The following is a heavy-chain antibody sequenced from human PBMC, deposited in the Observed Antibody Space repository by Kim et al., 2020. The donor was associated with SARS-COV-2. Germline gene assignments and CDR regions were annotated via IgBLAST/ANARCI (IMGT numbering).Heavy chain of an antibody. J-gene: IGHJ6*02. D-gene: IGHD3-16*01. CDR1: GGSISDINYF. CDR3: HRGSAATYTMDV. Sequence: SETLSLTCVVSGGSISDINYFWGWIRQPPGKGLEWIGSIYYSGNTFYNPSLKSRVTISVDTSKNQFSLKLTSVIAADTAIYYCHRGSAATYTMDVGGQGTTVTVSS. V-gene: IGHV4-39*01. CDR2: IYYSGNT.